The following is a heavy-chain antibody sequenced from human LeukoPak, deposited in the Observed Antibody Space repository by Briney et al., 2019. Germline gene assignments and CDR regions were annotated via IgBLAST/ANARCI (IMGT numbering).Heavy chain of an antibody. V-gene: IGHV3-30*18. Sequence: GGSLRLSCAASGFTFSSYGMHWVRQAPGKGLEWVAVISYDGSNKYYADSVKGRFTISRDNSKNTLYLQMNSLRAEDTAVYYCAKDSYYYDSSGYYYVPRSRYYFDYWGQVTLVTVSS. CDR1: GFTFSSYG. CDR3: AKDSYYYDSSGYYYVPRSRYYFDY. J-gene: IGHJ4*02. D-gene: IGHD3-22*01. CDR2: ISYDGSNK.